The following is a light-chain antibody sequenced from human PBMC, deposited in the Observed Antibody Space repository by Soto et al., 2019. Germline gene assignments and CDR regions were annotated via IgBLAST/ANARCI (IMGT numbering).Light chain of an antibody. CDR2: DAS. Sequence: IHMTQAPASLSASVVYRVTITFLASQSISSWLAFYQQKTGNAPKLLIYDASSLESGVPSRFSGSGSGTEFTPTISSLQPDDFATYYCQQYNSYPWTFGQGTKVDIK. V-gene: IGKV1-5*01. CDR3: QQYNSYPWT. J-gene: IGKJ1*01. CDR1: QSISSW.